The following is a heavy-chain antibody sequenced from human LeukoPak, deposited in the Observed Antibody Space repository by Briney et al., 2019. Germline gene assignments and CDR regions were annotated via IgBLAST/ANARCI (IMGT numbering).Heavy chain of an antibody. Sequence: PGRSLRLSCAASGFTFSGYGMHWVRQAPGKGLEWVAVIWYDGSNKYYPDSVKGRFTISRDNSKNTLYLQMNSLGAEDTAVYYCVTKGGQYNWFDPWGQGTLVTVSS. J-gene: IGHJ5*02. CDR2: IWYDGSNK. D-gene: IGHD3-16*01. CDR3: VTKGGQYNWFDP. V-gene: IGHV3-33*01. CDR1: GFTFSGYG.